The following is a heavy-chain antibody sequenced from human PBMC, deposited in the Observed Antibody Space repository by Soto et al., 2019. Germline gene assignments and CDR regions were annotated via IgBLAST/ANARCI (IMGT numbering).Heavy chain of an antibody. J-gene: IGHJ4*02. Sequence: QVQLQESGPGLVKPLETLSLTCTVPGGSITSYYWSWVRQPPGKGLEWIVYIYYNWNINYNPSLRSRLTISLDTSKNPFSLRLSSVTAADMAVYYCATGRVYFGSEYWGQGTLGTVSS. CDR2: IYYNWNI. D-gene: IGHD3-10*01. V-gene: IGHV4-59*01. CDR1: GGSITSYY. CDR3: ATGRVYFGSEY.